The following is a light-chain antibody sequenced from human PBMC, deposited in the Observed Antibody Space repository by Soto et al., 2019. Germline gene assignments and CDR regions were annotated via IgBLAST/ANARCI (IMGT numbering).Light chain of an antibody. CDR3: QQYNNWPQT. Sequence: EIVLTQSPGTLSLSPGERATLSCRASQSLSSSNLAWYQQKPGQAPRLLIYGASTRATGIPARFSGSGSGTEFTLTISSLQSEDFAVYYCQQYNNWPQTFGQGTKVDIK. CDR1: QSLSSSN. CDR2: GAS. V-gene: IGKV3-15*01. J-gene: IGKJ1*01.